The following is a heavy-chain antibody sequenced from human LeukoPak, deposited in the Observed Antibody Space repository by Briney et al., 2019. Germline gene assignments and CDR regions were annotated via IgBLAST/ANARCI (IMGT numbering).Heavy chain of an antibody. CDR3: ARSYRSPFDP. Sequence: SETLSLTCTVPGYSISSGYYWGWIRPPPGKGLEWIGSIYHSGSTYYNPSLKSRVTISVDTSKNQFSLKLSSVTAADTAVYYCARSYRSPFDPWGQGTLVTVSS. J-gene: IGHJ5*02. CDR1: GYSISSGYY. V-gene: IGHV4-38-2*02. CDR2: IYHSGST.